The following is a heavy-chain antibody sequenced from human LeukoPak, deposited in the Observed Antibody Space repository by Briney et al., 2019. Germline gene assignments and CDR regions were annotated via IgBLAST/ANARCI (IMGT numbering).Heavy chain of an antibody. J-gene: IGHJ4*02. CDR3: VTETTEGAKDY. D-gene: IGHD1-14*01. CDR1: GFTFSDRY. Sequence: GGSLRLSCEASGFTFSDRYMGWVRQAPGKGLAWVSYISSSSHYTNYEASVRGRFIISRDNARDSVYLQMNSLRVEDTAIYYCVTETTEGAKDYWGQGTLVTVSS. CDR2: ISSSSHYT. V-gene: IGHV3-11*05.